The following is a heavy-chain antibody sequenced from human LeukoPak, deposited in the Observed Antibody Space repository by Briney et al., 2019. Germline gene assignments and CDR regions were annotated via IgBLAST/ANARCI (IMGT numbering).Heavy chain of an antibody. CDR1: GFTFSSYG. CDR3: AKDALSGSLDY. D-gene: IGHD1-26*01. CDR2: ISYDGSNK. V-gene: IGHV3-30*18. Sequence: PGRSLRLSCAASGFTFSSYGMHWVRQAPGKGLEWVAVISYDGSNKYYADSVKGRFTISRDNSKNTLCLQMNSLRAEDTAVYYCAKDALSGSLDYWGQGTLVTVSS. J-gene: IGHJ4*02.